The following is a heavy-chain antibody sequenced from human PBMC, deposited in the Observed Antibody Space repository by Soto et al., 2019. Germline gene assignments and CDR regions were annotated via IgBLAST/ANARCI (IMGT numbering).Heavy chain of an antibody. D-gene: IGHD2-21*02. CDR2: ISWDGDK. CDR3: VHSRCGGDCLRSYSSHYYYGMDV. J-gene: IGHJ6*02. V-gene: IGHV2-5*02. Sequence: QITLKESGPTLVKPTLTLTLTCTFSGFSLNTGGLGVGWIRQPPGKALEWLALISWDGDKRYSPSLQSRLSITKDTSNNQVVLTVSNMAPVDTATYYCVHSRCGGDCLRSYSSHYYYGMDVWGQGTTVTVSS. CDR1: GFSLNTGGLG.